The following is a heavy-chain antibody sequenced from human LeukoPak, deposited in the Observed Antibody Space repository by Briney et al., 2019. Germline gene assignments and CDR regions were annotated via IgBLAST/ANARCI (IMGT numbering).Heavy chain of an antibody. V-gene: IGHV4-61*05. CDR3: ARGGEQYYFDY. J-gene: IGHJ4*02. D-gene: IGHD3-16*01. Sequence: PSETLSLTCTVSGVSISTIGYYWGWIRQPPGKALEWIGYIYYTGSTNYNPSLKGRVTMSVDTSKNQVSLNLSSVTAADTAVYYCARGGEQYYFDYWGQGTLVTVSS. CDR2: IYYTGST. CDR1: GVSISTIGYY.